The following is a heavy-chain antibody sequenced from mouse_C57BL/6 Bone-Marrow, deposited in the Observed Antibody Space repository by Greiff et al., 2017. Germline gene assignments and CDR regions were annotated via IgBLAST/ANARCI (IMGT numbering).Heavy chain of an antibody. J-gene: IGHJ4*01. CDR2: IDPDTGGT. Sequence: QVQLQQPGAELVRPGASVTLSCKASGYTFADYEMHWVKQTPVHGLEWIGAIDPDTGGTAYNQKFKGKAILTADKSSSTAYMELRSLTSEDSAVYYCTRGYRVDYWGQGTSVTVSS. D-gene: IGHD2-12*01. CDR3: TRGYRVDY. V-gene: IGHV1-15*01. CDR1: GYTFADYE.